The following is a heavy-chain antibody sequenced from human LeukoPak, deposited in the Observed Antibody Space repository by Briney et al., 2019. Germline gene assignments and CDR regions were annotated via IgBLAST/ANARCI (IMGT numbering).Heavy chain of an antibody. Sequence: SETLSLTCTVSGGSISSYYWSWIRQPPGKGLEWIGYIYYSGSTNYNPSLKSRVTISVDTSKNQFSLKLSSVTAADTAVYYCARGLNSSGYHRRRSWFDPWGQGTLVTVSS. D-gene: IGHD3-22*01. V-gene: IGHV4-59*12. J-gene: IGHJ5*02. CDR1: GGSISSYY. CDR3: ARGLNSSGYHRRRSWFDP. CDR2: IYYSGST.